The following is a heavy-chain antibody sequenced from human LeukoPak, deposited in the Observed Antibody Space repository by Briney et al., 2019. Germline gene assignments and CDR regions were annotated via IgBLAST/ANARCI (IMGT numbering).Heavy chain of an antibody. CDR3: AKDLSEARDYFDY. CDR2: ISGNGGST. J-gene: IGHJ4*02. Sequence: GGSLRLSCAASGFTFSSYAMSWVRQAPGKGLEWVSAISGNGGSTYYADSVKGRFTISRDNSKNTLSLQMNSLRAEDTAVYYCAKDLSEARDYFDYWGQGTLVTVSS. CDR1: GFTFSSYA. V-gene: IGHV3-23*01.